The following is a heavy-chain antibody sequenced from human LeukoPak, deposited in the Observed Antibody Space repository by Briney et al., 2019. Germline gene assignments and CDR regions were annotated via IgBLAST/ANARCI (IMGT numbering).Heavy chain of an antibody. J-gene: IGHJ4*02. Sequence: SEALSLTCTVSGGSISSGRYYWPWIRQSAGKGLEWIGRIHTSGSTKYHPSLKSRVTISVDTSENQFSLKLSSVTAADTAVYYCARCTSTSCYNFDYWGQGSLVTVTS. V-gene: IGHV4-61*02. CDR2: IHTSGST. D-gene: IGHD2-2*02. CDR1: GGSISSGRYY. CDR3: ARCTSTSCYNFDY.